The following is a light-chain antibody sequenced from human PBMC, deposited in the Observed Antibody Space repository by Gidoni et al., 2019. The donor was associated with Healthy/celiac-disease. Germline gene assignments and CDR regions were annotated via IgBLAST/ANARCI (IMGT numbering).Light chain of an antibody. CDR2: DVS. V-gene: IGLV2-14*03. CDR3: SSYTSSNTLV. J-gene: IGLJ1*01. Sequence: SALTQPASVSGSPVQSITISCTVTSSDVGDNNYVSWYQQHPGKAPKLMIYDVSNRPSGGSNRFSGSKSGKTASLTISGLQTEDEDDYYCSSYTSSNTLVFGTGTKVTVL. CDR1: SSDVGDNNY.